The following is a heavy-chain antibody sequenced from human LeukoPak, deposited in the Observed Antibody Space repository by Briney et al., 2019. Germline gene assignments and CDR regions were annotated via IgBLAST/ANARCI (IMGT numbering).Heavy chain of an antibody. V-gene: IGHV4-39*01. Sequence: PSETLSLTCSVSGGSISSSSYYWGWIRQPPGKGLEWIGNIYYSGSTYYNPSLKSRVTISLDTSKNQFSVKLSSVTAADTAVYYCASVRRGFGESSKYYAYYYMGVWGEGTTVTISS. CDR1: GGSISSSSYY. CDR3: ASVRRGFGESSKYYAYYYMGV. D-gene: IGHD3-10*01. CDR2: IYYSGST. J-gene: IGHJ6*03.